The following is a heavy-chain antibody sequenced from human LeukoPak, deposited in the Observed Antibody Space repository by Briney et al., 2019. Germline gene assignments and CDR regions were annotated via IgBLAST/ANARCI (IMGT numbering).Heavy chain of an antibody. CDR2: ITSSSTYM. J-gene: IGHJ6*03. D-gene: IGHD1-26*01. Sequence: PGGSLRLSCAASGFTFSTYNMNWVRQVPGKGLEWVSSITSSSTYMFYADSVKGRFTISRDNAQNSLYLQINSLRAEDTAVYYCARDPYSGRYGDYYYYYMDVWGKGTTVTVSS. V-gene: IGHV3-21*01. CDR3: ARDPYSGRYGDYYYYYMDV. CDR1: GFTFSTYN.